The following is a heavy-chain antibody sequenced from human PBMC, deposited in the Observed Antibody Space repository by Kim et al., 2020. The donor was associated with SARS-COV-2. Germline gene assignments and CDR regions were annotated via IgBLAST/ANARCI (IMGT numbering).Heavy chain of an antibody. D-gene: IGHD3-10*01. CDR1: GGSISSSSYY. Sequence: SETLSLTCTVSGGSISSSSYYWGWIRQPPGKGLEWIGSIYYSGSTYYNPSLKSRVTISVDTSKNQFSLKLSSVTAADTAVYYCARQGRITMVRGVILPPNWFDPWGQGTLVTVSS. CDR3: ARQGRITMVRGVILPPNWFDP. V-gene: IGHV4-39*01. CDR2: IYYSGST. J-gene: IGHJ5*02.